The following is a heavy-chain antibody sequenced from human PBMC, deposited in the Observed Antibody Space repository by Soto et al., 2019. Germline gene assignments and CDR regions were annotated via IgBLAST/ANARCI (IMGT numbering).Heavy chain of an antibody. J-gene: IGHJ5*02. Sequence: ASVKVSCKASGYTFTSYGINWVRQAPGQGLEWMGWISAYNGNTNYAQKLQGRVTMTTDTSTSTAYMELRSLRSDDTAVYYCGRSSGWYVGNWFDPWGQGTLVTVSS. V-gene: IGHV1-18*01. CDR2: ISAYNGNT. D-gene: IGHD6-19*01. CDR1: GYTFTSYG. CDR3: GRSSGWYVGNWFDP.